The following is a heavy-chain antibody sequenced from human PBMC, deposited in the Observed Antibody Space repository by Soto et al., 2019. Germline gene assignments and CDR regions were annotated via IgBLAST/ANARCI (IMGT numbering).Heavy chain of an antibody. D-gene: IGHD1-7*01. V-gene: IGHV3-33*01. Sequence: ESGGGVVQPGTSLILSCAVPGGIFHGYGMHWVRQAPGKGLEWVAIIRFDGSNEEYADSVKGRFTISRDNSKNTLYLQMNTLGAEDTAVYYCARDGIGGTVFRGYLDYWGRGTVVTVSS. J-gene: IGHJ4*02. CDR2: IRFDGSNE. CDR1: GGIFHGYG. CDR3: ARDGIGGTVFRGYLDY.